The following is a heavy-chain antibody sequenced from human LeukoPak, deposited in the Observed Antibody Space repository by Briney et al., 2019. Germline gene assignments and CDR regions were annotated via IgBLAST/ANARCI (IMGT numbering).Heavy chain of an antibody. Sequence: KSSETLSLTCAVSGYSISSGYYWGWIRQPPGKGLEGIGRNNHSGSTDYNPSLKSRVTISADTSKNQFSLKLSSVTAADTALYYWAAYCSGGSCYSDSVYWGQGTLVTVSS. CDR2: NNHSGST. CDR1: GYSISSGYY. V-gene: IGHV4-38-2*01. D-gene: IGHD2-15*01. J-gene: IGHJ4*02. CDR3: AAYCSGGSCYSDSVY.